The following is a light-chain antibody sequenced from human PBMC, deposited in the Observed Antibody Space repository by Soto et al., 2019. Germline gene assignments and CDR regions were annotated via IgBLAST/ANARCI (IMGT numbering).Light chain of an antibody. CDR3: HQYNNYPPWT. J-gene: IGKJ1*01. V-gene: IGKV1-5*01. Sequence: DIQMTQSPSTLSASVGDRVTITCRASQSISIWLAWYQQKPGKAPKLLIYDGFSLESGVPSRFSGSGSGTEVTLTISSLQPDDFATYYCHQYNNYPPWTFGQGTKVEIK. CDR2: DGF. CDR1: QSISIW.